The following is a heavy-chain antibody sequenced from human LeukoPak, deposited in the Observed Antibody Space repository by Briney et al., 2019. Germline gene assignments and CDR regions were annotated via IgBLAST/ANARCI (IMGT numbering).Heavy chain of an antibody. CDR3: ARDRNWNVNMFDP. V-gene: IGHV1-69*01. D-gene: IGHD1-1*01. J-gene: IGHJ5*02. CDR1: GGTFSSYA. Sequence: SVKVSCKASGGTFSSYAISWVRQAPGQGLEWMGGIIPIFGTANYAQKFQGRVTITADESTSTAYMELSSLRSEDTAVYYCARDRNWNVNMFDPWGQGTLVTVSS. CDR2: IIPIFGTA.